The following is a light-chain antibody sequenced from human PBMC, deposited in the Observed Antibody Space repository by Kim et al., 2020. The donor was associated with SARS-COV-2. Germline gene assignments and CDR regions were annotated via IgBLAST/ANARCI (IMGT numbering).Light chain of an antibody. CDR2: DAS. J-gene: IGKJ2*01. CDR3: QHRRTWPLT. V-gene: IGKV3-11*01. Sequence: WCPGQGATLSGGAGRYMENWLAWYQQRPGRVPRLLIYDASNRATGIPARFSGRGSGTDFTLTISSLEPEDFAVYYCQHRRTWPLTFGQGTKLEI. CDR1: RYMENW.